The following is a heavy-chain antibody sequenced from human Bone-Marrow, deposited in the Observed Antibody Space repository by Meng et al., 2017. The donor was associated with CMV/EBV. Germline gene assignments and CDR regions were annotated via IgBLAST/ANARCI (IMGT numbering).Heavy chain of an antibody. CDR3: ARDLFDYGMDV. D-gene: IGHD3-3*01. Sequence: ASVKVSCKASGYTFNGYYMHWVRQAPGQGLEWMGRINPNSGGTNYAQKFQGRVTMTRDTSISTAYMALSRLRSDDTAVYYCARDLFDYGMDVWGQGTTVTVSS. J-gene: IGHJ6*02. CDR2: INPNSGGT. V-gene: IGHV1-2*06. CDR1: GYTFNGYY.